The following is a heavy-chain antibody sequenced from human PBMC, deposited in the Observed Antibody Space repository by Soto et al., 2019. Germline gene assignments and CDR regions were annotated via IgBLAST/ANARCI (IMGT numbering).Heavy chain of an antibody. Sequence: SGPTLGNPTQTLTLTCSFSGFSLSTSGMRVSWISQPPGKALEWLARIDWDDDKFYSTSLKTRLTISKDTSKNQVVLTMTNMDPVDTATYYCARTPGWDWNVWFDPWGHGTLVTVSS. CDR1: GFSLSTSGMR. D-gene: IGHD1-1*01. V-gene: IGHV2-70*04. CDR2: IDWDDDK. J-gene: IGHJ5*02. CDR3: ARTPGWDWNVWFDP.